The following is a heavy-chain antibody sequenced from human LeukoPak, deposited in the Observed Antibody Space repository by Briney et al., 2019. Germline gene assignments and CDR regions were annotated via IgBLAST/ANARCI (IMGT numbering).Heavy chain of an antibody. V-gene: IGHV3-73*01. Sequence: PGGSLRLSCAASGFTFSGSAIHWVRQASGNGLEWVGRIRSKADSYATAYAASVQGRFTISRDDSKNTAYLQMNSLRAEDTAVYYCAATGAARGGYWGQGTLVTVSS. J-gene: IGHJ4*02. CDR2: IRSKADSYAT. CDR1: GFTFSGSA. CDR3: AATGAARGGY. D-gene: IGHD2-8*02.